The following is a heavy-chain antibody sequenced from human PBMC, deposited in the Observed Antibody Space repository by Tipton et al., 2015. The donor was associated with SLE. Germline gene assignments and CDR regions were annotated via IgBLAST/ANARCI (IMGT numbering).Heavy chain of an antibody. Sequence: TLSLTCTVSGGSISSHYWSWIRQPPGKGLEWIGSIYYSGSTYYNPSLQSRVTISVDTSKNQFSLKLSSVTAADTAVYYCARTVGDYGYFDLWGRGTLVTVSS. D-gene: IGHD4-17*01. CDR1: GGSISSHY. J-gene: IGHJ2*01. V-gene: IGHV4-59*05. CDR3: ARTVGDYGYFDL. CDR2: IYYSGST.